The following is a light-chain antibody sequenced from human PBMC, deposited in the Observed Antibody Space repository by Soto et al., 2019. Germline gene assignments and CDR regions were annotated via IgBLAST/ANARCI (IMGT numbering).Light chain of an antibody. J-gene: IGKJ2*03. CDR3: QHGYVAPYS. CDR2: SAS. V-gene: IGKV1-39*01. Sequence: DIQITQSPSSVSASIVDTFIITFRASQDINVYLNWYQQKPGEVPKLLIYSASTLHSGVPSRFTGSGSETDFTLTIRSLQPEDFATYYCQHGYVAPYSFGQGTKVDIK. CDR1: QDINVY.